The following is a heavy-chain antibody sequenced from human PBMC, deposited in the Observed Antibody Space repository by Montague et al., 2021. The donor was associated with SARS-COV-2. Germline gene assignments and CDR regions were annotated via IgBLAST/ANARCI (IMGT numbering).Heavy chain of an antibody. D-gene: IGHD3-9*01. CDR1: GFSLSTSGVG. CDR3: ARSSSPLSYWYFDL. V-gene: IGHV2-5*02. CDR2: IYWDDDK. J-gene: IGHJ2*01. Sequence: PALVKPTQTLTLTCTLSGFSLSTSGVGVGWIRQPPGKALEWLALIYWDDDKRYSPSLKTRLIITKDTSRNQVVLTMTNVDPVDTATYYCARSSSPLSYWYFDLWGPGALVTVSS.